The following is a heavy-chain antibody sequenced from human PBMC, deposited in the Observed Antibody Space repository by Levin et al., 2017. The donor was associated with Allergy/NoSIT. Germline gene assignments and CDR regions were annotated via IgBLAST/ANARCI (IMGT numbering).Heavy chain of an antibody. CDR3: ARAEYYDFWSGLLAVASTSDNWFDP. CDR2: MNPNSGNT. CDR1: GYTFTSYD. Sequence: ASVKVSCKASGYTFTSYDINWVRQATGQGLEWMGWMNPNSGNTGYAQKFQGRVTMTRNTSISTAYMELSSLRSEDTAVYYCARAEYYDFWSGLLAVASTSDNWFDPWGQGTLVTVSS. V-gene: IGHV1-8*01. J-gene: IGHJ5*02. D-gene: IGHD3-3*01.